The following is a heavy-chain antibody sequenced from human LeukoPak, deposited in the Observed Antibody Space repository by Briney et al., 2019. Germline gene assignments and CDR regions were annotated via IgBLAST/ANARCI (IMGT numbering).Heavy chain of an antibody. CDR3: ARGGNWELLFDY. Sequence: GGSLRLSCAASGFTFSSYWMSWVRQAPGKGLEWVANIKQDGSEKDYVDSVKGRFTISRDNAKNSLSLQMNSLRAREPAGNAFARGGNWELLFDYWGQGTLVTVSS. V-gene: IGHV3-7*01. D-gene: IGHD2-15*01. CDR2: IKQDGSEK. CDR1: GFTFSSYW. J-gene: IGHJ4*02.